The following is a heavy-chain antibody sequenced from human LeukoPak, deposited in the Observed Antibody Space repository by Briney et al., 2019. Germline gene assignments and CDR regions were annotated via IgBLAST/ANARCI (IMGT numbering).Heavy chain of an antibody. D-gene: IGHD6-19*01. CDR3: AGIAVRRDFDY. Sequence: GGSLRLSCAASGFTFSSYAMSWARQAPGKGLEWVSAISGGGASGGRTYYADAVKGRFTISRDNSKNTLYLQMNSLRAEDTAVYYCAGIAVRRDFDYWGQGTLVTVSS. J-gene: IGHJ4*02. CDR1: GFTFSSYA. CDR2: ISGGGASGGRT. V-gene: IGHV3-23*01.